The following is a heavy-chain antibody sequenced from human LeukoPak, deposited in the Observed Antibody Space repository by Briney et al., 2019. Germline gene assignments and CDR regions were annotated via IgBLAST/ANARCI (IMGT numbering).Heavy chain of an antibody. J-gene: IGHJ4*02. CDR1: GFTFSSSA. CDR2: IKEDGSAT. V-gene: IGHV3-7*03. Sequence: PGGSLRLSCAASGFTFSSSAMSWVRQAPGKGLEWVANIKEDGSATFYVGSVKGRFTISRDNTKNSLYLQMNSLRAEDTAVYYCARGDRVGVTTGHFDYWGQGSLVTVSS. D-gene: IGHD1-26*01. CDR3: ARGDRVGVTTGHFDY.